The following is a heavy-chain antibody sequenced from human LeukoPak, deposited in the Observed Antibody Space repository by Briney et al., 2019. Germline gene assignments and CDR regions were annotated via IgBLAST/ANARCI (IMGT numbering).Heavy chain of an antibody. CDR3: ARMGFGPPPYYYYYYYMDV. J-gene: IGHJ6*03. Sequence: SEALSLTCTVSGGSISSSSYYWGWIRQPPGKGLEWIGSIYYSGSTYYNPSLKSRVTISVDTSKNQFSLKLSSVTAADTAVYYCARMGFGPPPYYYYYYYMDVWGKGTTVTVSS. V-gene: IGHV4-39*07. CDR1: GGSISSSSYY. CDR2: IYYSGST. D-gene: IGHD3/OR15-3a*01.